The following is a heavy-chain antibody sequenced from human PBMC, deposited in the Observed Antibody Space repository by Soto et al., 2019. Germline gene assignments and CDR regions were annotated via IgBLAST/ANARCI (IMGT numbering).Heavy chain of an antibody. Sequence: GSLRLSCAASGFTFSTYAMAWVRQAPGKGLEWVAVIWYDGSNKYYADSVKGRFTISRDNSKNTLYLQMNSLRAEDTAVYYCARETWVFDYWGQGTLVTVSS. V-gene: IGHV3-33*08. D-gene: IGHD3-16*01. CDR2: IWYDGSNK. CDR1: GFTFSTYA. CDR3: ARETWVFDY. J-gene: IGHJ4*02.